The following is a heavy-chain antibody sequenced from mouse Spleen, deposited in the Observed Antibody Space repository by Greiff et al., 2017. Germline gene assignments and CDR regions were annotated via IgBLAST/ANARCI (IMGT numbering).Heavy chain of an antibody. CDR2: IDPSDSET. V-gene: IGHV1-52*01. CDR1: GYTFTSYW. CDR3: ARGYGNYGYYAMDY. J-gene: IGHJ4*01. D-gene: IGHD2-10*02. Sequence: QVQLQQSGAELVRPGSSVKLSCKASGYTFTSYWMHWVKQRPIQGLEWIGNIDPSDSETHYNQKFKDKATLTVDKSSSTAYMQLSSLTSEDSAVYYCARGYGNYGYYAMDYWGQGTSVTVSS.